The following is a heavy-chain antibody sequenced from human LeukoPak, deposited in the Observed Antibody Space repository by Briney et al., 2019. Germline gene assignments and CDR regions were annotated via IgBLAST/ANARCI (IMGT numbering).Heavy chain of an antibody. CDR1: GGSISSDDYY. J-gene: IGHJ4*02. D-gene: IGHD5-12*01. Sequence: SQTLSLTCTVSGGSISSDDYYWSWIRQPPGKGLEWIGEINHSGSTNYNPSLKSRVTISVDTSKNQFSLKLSSVTAADTAVYYCARVWYGGDGTRYFDCWGQGTLVTVSS. CDR3: ARVWYGGDGTRYFDC. V-gene: IGHV4-30-4*08. CDR2: INHSGST.